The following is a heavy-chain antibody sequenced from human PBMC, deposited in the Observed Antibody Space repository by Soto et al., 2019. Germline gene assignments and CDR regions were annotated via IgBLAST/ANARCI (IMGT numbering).Heavy chain of an antibody. D-gene: IGHD3-22*01. CDR1: GGSISSGGYY. Sequence: SETLSLTCTVSGGSISSGGYYWSWIRQHPGKGLEWIGYIYYSGSTYYNPSLKSRVTISVDTSKNQFSLKLSSVTAADTAVYYCARDETDYDSSGYYGYGCGFPHRAGGNWFDPWGQGTLVTVSS. CDR3: ARDETDYDSSGYYGYGCGFPHRAGGNWFDP. V-gene: IGHV4-31*03. J-gene: IGHJ5*02. CDR2: IYYSGST.